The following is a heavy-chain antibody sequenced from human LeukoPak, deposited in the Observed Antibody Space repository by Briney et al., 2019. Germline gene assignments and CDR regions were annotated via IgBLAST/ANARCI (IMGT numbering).Heavy chain of an antibody. V-gene: IGHV3-30*03. Sequence: GGSLRLSCAASGFTFSSYGMHWVHQAPGKGLEWVAVISYDGSNKYYADSVKGRFTISRDNSKNTLYLQMNSLRAEDTAVYYCAQSGQLGLGYYYYYMDVWGKGTTVTVSS. J-gene: IGHJ6*03. CDR3: AQSGQLGLGYYYYYMDV. CDR2: ISYDGSNK. CDR1: GFTFSSYG. D-gene: IGHD6-6*01.